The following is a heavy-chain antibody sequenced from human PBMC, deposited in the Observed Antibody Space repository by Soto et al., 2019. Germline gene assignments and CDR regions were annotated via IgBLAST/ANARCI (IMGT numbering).Heavy chain of an antibody. D-gene: IGHD3-16*01. CDR2: ISFDGGNK. V-gene: IGHV3-30*03. CDR3: ASRVPLGSYGASYFKH. CDR1: GFTFSTYG. J-gene: IGHJ1*01. Sequence: GSLRLSCAASGFTFSTYGMHWVRQAPGKGLEWVAVISFDGGNKYSADSVKGRFTISRDNSMNTLYLQMNSLRDEDTAMYYCASRVPLGSYGASYFKHCDQGTPVTVSS.